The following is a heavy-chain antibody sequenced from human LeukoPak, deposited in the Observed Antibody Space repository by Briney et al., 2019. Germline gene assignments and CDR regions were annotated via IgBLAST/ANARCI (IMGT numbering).Heavy chain of an antibody. Sequence: GGSLRLSCAASGFTFRTYWMSWVRQAPGKGLEWVANIKQDGNEKYYVDSVKGRFTISRDNAKNSLDLQMNSLRAEDTAVYYCARRPGGYYDTNGILEYFDSWGQGTLVTVSS. V-gene: IGHV3-7*01. CDR3: ARRPGGYYDTNGILEYFDS. D-gene: IGHD3-22*01. CDR1: GFTFRTYW. J-gene: IGHJ4*02. CDR2: IKQDGNEK.